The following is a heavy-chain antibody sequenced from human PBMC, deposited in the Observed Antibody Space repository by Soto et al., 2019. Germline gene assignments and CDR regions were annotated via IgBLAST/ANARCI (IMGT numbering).Heavy chain of an antibody. CDR2: ISGSGGST. D-gene: IGHD5-12*01. CDR3: AKVVVPVGWLPSDY. Sequence: GGSLRLSCAASGFTFSSYAMSWVRQAPGKGLEWVSAISGSGGSTYYADSVKGRFTISRDNSKNTLYLQMNSLRAEDTAVYYCAKVVVPVGWLPSDYWGQGTLVTVSS. V-gene: IGHV3-23*01. CDR1: GFTFSSYA. J-gene: IGHJ4*02.